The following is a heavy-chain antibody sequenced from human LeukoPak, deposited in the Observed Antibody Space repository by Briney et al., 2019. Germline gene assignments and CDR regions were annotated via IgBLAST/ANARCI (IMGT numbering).Heavy chain of an antibody. CDR1: GFTFSNYW. CDR2: IKGDGSHT. D-gene: IGHD5-24*01. V-gene: IGHV3-74*01. CDR3: TRDGDAYNFDY. J-gene: IGHJ4*02. Sequence: GGSLRLSCAASGFTFSNYWMHWVRQAPGKGLEWVSRIKGDGSHTIYADSVKGRSTISRDNAKNTVYLLMNSLRAEDTAVYYCTRDGDAYNFDYWGQGTLVTVSS.